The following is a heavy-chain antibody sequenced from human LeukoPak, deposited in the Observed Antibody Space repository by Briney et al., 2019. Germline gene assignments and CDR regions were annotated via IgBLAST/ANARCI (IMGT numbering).Heavy chain of an antibody. CDR2: INPTSGGT. J-gene: IGHJ6*03. D-gene: IGHD6-13*01. Sequence: ASVKVSCKASGYTFTGYYMHWVRQAPGQGLEWMGWINPTSGGTNYALKLQGRVTMTRDTSIRTAYMGLSRLRSDDTAVYYCARDKVAAAGLQADDYYYYYMDVWGKGTTVTVSS. CDR3: ARDKVAAAGLQADDYYYYYMDV. CDR1: GYTFTGYY. V-gene: IGHV1-2*02.